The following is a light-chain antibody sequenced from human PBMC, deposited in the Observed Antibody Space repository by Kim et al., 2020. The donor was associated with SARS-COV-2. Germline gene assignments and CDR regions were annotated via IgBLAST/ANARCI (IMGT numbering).Light chain of an antibody. CDR2: AAS. CDR1: QSISSN. CDR3: QQHNDGSRT. Sequence: VSLGERATLSCRASQSISSNLDWYQHKPGQAPRLLISAASSMDTGIPARFTGSGSGTEFTLTISSLQSEDFAHYYCQQHNDGSRTFGQGTKVDIK. J-gene: IGKJ1*01. V-gene: IGKV3-15*01.